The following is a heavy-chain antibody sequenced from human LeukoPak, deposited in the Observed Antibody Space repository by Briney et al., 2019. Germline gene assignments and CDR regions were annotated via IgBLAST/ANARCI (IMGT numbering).Heavy chain of an antibody. CDR2: ISGSSSHI. D-gene: IGHD1-26*01. J-gene: IGHJ4*02. CDR3: AREGSGSYSSFDY. CDR1: GFTFSSYS. Sequence: GGSLRLSCAASGFTFSSYSMNWVRQAPGKGLEWVSIISGSSSHIYYADSLKGRFTISRDNAKNSLYLEMNSLRAEDTAVYYCAREGSGSYSSFDYWGQGTLVTVSS. V-gene: IGHV3-21*04.